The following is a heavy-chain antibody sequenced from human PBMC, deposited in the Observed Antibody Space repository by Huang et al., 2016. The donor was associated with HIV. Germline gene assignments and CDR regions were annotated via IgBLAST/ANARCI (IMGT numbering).Heavy chain of an antibody. J-gene: IGHJ5*02. CDR1: GYTFTNYG. D-gene: IGHD1-1*01. CDR2: INTNTGNP. CDR3: ARNVSETTDFRVKFSWFDP. V-gene: IGHV7-4-1*02. Sequence: QVQLVQSGSELKKPGASVKVSCKASGYTFTNYGINWVRQAPGQGLEWMGWINTNTGNPTHAQGFTGRFVFSLDTSVGTAYMQISSLKAEDTAIYYCARNVSETTDFRVKFSWFDPWGQGTLVTVSS.